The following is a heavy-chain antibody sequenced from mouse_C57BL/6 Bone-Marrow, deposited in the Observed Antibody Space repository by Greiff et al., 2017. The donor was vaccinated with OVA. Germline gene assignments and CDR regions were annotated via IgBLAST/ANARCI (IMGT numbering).Heavy chain of an antibody. V-gene: IGHV14-4*01. CDR2: IDPENGDT. J-gene: IGHJ4*01. Sequence: DVQLQQSGAELVRPGASVKLSCTASGFNIKDDYMHWVKQRPEQGLEWIGWIDPENGDTEYASKFQGKATLTADTSSNTAYLQISSLTSADTSVYDWTSIYYSYYVPYIYAMDYWGQGTSVTVSS. CDR1: GFNIKDDY. D-gene: IGHD2-12*01. CDR3: TSIYYSYYVPYIYAMDY.